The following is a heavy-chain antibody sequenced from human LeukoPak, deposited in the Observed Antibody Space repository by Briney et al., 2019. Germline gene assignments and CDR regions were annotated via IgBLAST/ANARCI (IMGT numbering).Heavy chain of an antibody. J-gene: IGHJ4*02. CDR3: ARVFYGDYVRYPFDY. V-gene: IGHV3-23*01. Sequence: PGGSLRLSCAASGFTFSSYAMSWVRQAPGKGLEWVSAISGSGGSTYYADSVKGRFTISRDNAKNSLYLQMNSLRAEDTALYCCARVFYGDYVRYPFDYWGQGTLVTVSS. D-gene: IGHD4-17*01. CDR1: GFTFSSYA. CDR2: ISGSGGST.